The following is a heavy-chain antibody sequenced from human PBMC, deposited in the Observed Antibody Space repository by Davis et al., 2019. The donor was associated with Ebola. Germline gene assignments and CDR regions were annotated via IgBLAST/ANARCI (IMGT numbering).Heavy chain of an antibody. CDR3: TRGFGNYVY. CDR1: GFTFSHYW. J-gene: IGHJ4*02. CDR2: INSDGSST. D-gene: IGHD3-16*01. V-gene: IGHV3-74*01. Sequence: HTGGSLRLSCAASGFTFSHYWMHWVRHAPGRGLVWVSRINSDGSSTTYADSVKGRFTISRDNAKNSLYLQLNSLRAEDTAIYYCTRGFGNYVYWGRGTLVTVSS.